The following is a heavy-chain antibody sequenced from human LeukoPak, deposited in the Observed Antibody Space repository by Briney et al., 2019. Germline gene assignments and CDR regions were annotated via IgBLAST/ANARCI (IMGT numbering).Heavy chain of an antibody. D-gene: IGHD3-9*01. Sequence: PGASLRLSCAASGFIFRNYAMSWVRQAPGKGLEWVSAITGSGDTTYYAYSVKGRFTISRDNSKNTLYVEMNTLRAEDTAVYYCAKWGDYDILTGYYVSDFWGQGTLVTVSS. CDR3: AKWGDYDILTGYYVSDF. V-gene: IGHV3-23*01. CDR1: GFIFRNYA. CDR2: ITGSGDTT. J-gene: IGHJ4*02.